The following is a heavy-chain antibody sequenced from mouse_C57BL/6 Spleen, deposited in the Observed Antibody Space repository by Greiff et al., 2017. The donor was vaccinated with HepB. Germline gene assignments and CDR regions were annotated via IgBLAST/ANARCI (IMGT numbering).Heavy chain of an antibody. V-gene: IGHV1-69*01. CDR3: AREWDGKDYFDY. J-gene: IGHJ2*01. CDR1: GYTFTSYW. CDR2: IDPSDSYT. Sequence: VQLQQPGAELVMPGASVKLSCKASGYTFTSYWMHWVKQRPGQGLEWIGEIDPSDSYTNYNQKFKGKSTLTVDKSSSTAYMQLSSLTSEDSAVYYCAREWDGKDYFDYWGQGTTLTVSS. D-gene: IGHD2-3*01.